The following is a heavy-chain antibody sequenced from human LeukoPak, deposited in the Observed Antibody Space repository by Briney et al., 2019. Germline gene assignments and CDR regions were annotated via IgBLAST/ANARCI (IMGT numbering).Heavy chain of an antibody. Sequence: SETLSLTCTVSGGSISSGSYYWSWIRQPAGKGLEWIGRIYTSGSTNYNPSLKSRVTISVDTSKNQFSLKLSSVTAADTAVYYCARARGSYHDYWGQGTLVTVSS. CDR3: ARARGSYHDY. CDR2: IYTSGST. J-gene: IGHJ4*02. D-gene: IGHD1-26*01. CDR1: GGSISSGSYY. V-gene: IGHV4-61*02.